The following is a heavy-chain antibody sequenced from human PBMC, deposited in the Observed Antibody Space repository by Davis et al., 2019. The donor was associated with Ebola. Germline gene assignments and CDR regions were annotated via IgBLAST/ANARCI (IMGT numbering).Heavy chain of an antibody. D-gene: IGHD2-2*01. CDR3: ARGCSSTSCYSPFYYYGMDV. J-gene: IGHJ6*02. CDR1: GYTFTSYY. Sequence: ASVKVSCKASGYTFTSYYMHWVRQAPGQGLEWMGIINPSGGSTSYAQKFQGRVTITADKSTSTAYMELSSLRSEDTAVYYCARGCSSTSCYSPFYYYGMDVWGQGTTVTVSS. CDR2: INPSGGST. V-gene: IGHV1-46*01.